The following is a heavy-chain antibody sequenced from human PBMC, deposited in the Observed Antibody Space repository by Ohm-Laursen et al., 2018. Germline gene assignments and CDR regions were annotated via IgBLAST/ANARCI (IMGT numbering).Heavy chain of an antibody. CDR2: INHSGST. CDR3: ARHDRNITAAPFDP. CDR1: GFTFSHYW. J-gene: IGHJ5*02. D-gene: IGHD6-13*01. V-gene: IGHV4-34*01. Sequence: LRLSCSASGFTFSHYWMHWIRQPPGKGLEWIGEINHSGSTNYNPSLKSRVTISVDTSKNQFSLRLSSVTAADTAVYYCARHDRNITAAPFDPWGQGTLVTVSS.